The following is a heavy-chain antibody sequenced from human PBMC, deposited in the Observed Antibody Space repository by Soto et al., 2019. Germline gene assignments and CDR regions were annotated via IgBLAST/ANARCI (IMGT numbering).Heavy chain of an antibody. D-gene: IGHD4-17*01. CDR3: AREVDYGDYPWGIDY. V-gene: IGHV3-33*01. CDR2: IWYDGSNK. J-gene: IGHJ4*02. Sequence: QVQLVESGGGVVQPGRSLRLSCAASGFTFNTLAMHWVRQAPGKGLEWVALIWYDGSNKYYADSVKGRFTISRDNSQNTVDLQMNSLGADDTAIYYCAREVDYGDYPWGIDYWGQGTLVTVSS. CDR1: GFTFNTLA.